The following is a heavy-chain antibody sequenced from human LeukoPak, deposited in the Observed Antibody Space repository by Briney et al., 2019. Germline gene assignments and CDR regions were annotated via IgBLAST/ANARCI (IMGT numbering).Heavy chain of an antibody. D-gene: IGHD5-18*01. CDR1: GYTLTELS. J-gene: IGHJ4*02. Sequence: ASVKVSCKVSGYTLTELSVHWVRQAPGKGLEWMGGFDPEDGETIYAQKFQGRVTMTEDTSTDTAYMELSSLRSEDTAVYYCATGRIQLWISYYFDYWGQGTLVTVSS. CDR2: FDPEDGET. CDR3: ATGRIQLWISYYFDY. V-gene: IGHV1-24*01.